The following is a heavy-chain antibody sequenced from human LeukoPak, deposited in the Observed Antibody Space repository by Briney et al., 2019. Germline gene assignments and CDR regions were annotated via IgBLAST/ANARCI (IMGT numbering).Heavy chain of an antibody. CDR1: GGSISSGSYY. Sequence: SETLSLTCTVSGGSISSGSYYWSWIRQPAGKGLEWIGRIYTSGSTNYNPSLKSRVTISVDTSKNQFSLKLSSVTAADTAVYYCARERNDDYGGNSDAFDIWGQGTMVTVSS. J-gene: IGHJ3*02. CDR2: IYTSGST. CDR3: ARERNDDYGGNSDAFDI. V-gene: IGHV4-61*02. D-gene: IGHD4-23*01.